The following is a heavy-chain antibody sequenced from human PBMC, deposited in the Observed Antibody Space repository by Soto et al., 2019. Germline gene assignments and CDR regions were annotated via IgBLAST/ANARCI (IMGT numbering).Heavy chain of an antibody. J-gene: IGHJ6*02. Sequence: SETLSLTCTAYGESFNGYYWSWIRQPPGKGLEWIGEIHHSGSTNYNPSLKSRVTFSIDTSKRQFSLKVRSVTAADTAVYYCARGKRGSSWYRGEEKYYYYGMDIWGQGTPVTVSS. CDR3: ARGKRGSSWYRGEEKYYYYGMDI. V-gene: IGHV4-34*01. CDR2: IHHSGST. CDR1: GESFNGYY. D-gene: IGHD6-13*01.